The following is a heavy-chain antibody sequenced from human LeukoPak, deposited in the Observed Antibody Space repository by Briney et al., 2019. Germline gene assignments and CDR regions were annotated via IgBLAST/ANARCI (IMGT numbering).Heavy chain of an antibody. CDR1: GYSISSGYY. V-gene: IGHV4-38-2*02. CDR2: IYHSGST. Sequence: PSETLSLTCTVSGYSISSGYYWGWIRPPPGKGLEWIGSIYHSGSTYYNPSLKSRVTISVDTSKNQFSLKLSSVTAADTAVYYCARGQWLEQLDYWGQGTLVTVSS. J-gene: IGHJ4*02. CDR3: ARGQWLEQLDY. D-gene: IGHD6-19*01.